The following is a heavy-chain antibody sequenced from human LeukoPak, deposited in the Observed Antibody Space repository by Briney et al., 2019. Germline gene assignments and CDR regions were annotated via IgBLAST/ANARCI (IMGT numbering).Heavy chain of an antibody. CDR2: IIPIFGTA. J-gene: IGHJ6*03. V-gene: IGHV1-69*13. CDR1: GYTFTSYY. CDR3: ASKDIVATTSIPYYMDV. Sequence: ASVRVSCKASGYTFTSYYMHWVRQAPGQGLEWMGGIIPIFGTANYAQKFQGRVTITADESTSTAYMELSSLRSEDTAVYYCASKDIVATTSIPYYMDVWGKGTTVTISS. D-gene: IGHD5-12*01.